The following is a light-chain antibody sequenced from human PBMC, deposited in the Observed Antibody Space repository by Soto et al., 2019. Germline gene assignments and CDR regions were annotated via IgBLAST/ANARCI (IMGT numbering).Light chain of an antibody. Sequence: QPVLTQSPSASASLGASVKLTCTLSSGHSNYATAWHQQQSEKGPRYLMKLNSDGSHSKGDGIPDRFSGSSSGAERYLTISTLQSEDEADYYCQTWGSGIVVFGGGTKVTVL. CDR3: QTWGSGIVV. V-gene: IGLV4-69*01. CDR2: LNSDGSH. CDR1: SGHSNYA. J-gene: IGLJ2*01.